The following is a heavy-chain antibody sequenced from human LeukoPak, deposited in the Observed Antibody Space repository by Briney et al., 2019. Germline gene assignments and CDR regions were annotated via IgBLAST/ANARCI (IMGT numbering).Heavy chain of an antibody. V-gene: IGHV1-2*02. Sequence: ASVKVSCKASGYTFTGYYMHWVRQAPGQGLEWMGWINPNSGGTNYAQKFQGRATMTRDTSISTAYMELSRLRSDDTAVYYCARDLGSGHSSGYYYYYYGMDVWGQGTTVTVSS. J-gene: IGHJ6*02. CDR2: INPNSGGT. CDR1: GYTFTGYY. CDR3: ARDLGSGHSSGYYYYYYGMDV. D-gene: IGHD3-22*01.